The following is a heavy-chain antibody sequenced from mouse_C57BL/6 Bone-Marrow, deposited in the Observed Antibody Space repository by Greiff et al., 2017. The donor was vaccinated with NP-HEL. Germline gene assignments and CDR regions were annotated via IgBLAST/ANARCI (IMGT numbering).Heavy chain of an antibody. CDR3: ARRITTAMDY. CDR2: IYPGSGNT. CDR1: GYTFTDYY. V-gene: IGHV1-76*01. J-gene: IGHJ4*01. D-gene: IGHD1-1*01. Sequence: QVQLKESGAELVRPGASVKLSCKASGYTFTDYYINWVKQRPGQGLEWIARIYPGSGNTYYNEKFKGKATLTAEKSSSTAYMQLSSLTSEDSAVYFCARRITTAMDYWGQGTSVTVSS.